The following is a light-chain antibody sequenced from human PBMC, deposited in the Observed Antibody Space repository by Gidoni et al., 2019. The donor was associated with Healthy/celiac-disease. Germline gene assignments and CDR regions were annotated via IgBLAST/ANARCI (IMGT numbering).Light chain of an antibody. CDR3: QQSYSTPGT. J-gene: IGKJ1*01. Sequence: DIQMTQSPSSLSASVGDRVTITCRASQSISSYLNWYQQKPGKAPKLLIYAASSLKSGVQSRFSGSGYGTDFTLTISSLQPEDFATYYCQQSYSTPGTFGKGTKVEIK. CDR2: AAS. V-gene: IGKV1-39*01. CDR1: QSISSY.